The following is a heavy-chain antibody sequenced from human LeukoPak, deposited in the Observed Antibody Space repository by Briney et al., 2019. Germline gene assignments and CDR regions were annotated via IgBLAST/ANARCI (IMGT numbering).Heavy chain of an antibody. CDR3: ARVRGYDSRDLDY. V-gene: IGHV3-30-3*01. CDR1: GFTFSSYA. CDR2: ISYDGSNK. D-gene: IGHD5-18*01. J-gene: IGHJ4*02. Sequence: GGSLRLSCAASGFTFSSYAVHWVRQAPGKGLEWVAVISYDGSNKYYADSVKGRFTISRDNSKNTLYVQMNSLRAEDTAVYYCARVRGYDSRDLDYWGQGTLVTVSS.